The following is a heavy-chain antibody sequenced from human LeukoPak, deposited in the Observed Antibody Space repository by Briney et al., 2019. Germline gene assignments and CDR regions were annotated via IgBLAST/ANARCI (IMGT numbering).Heavy chain of an antibody. J-gene: IGHJ5*02. CDR2: INTDGSYT. V-gene: IGHV3-74*01. Sequence: GGSLRLSCAASGFTFSSYWMHWVRQAPGKGLMWVSRINTDGSYTDYADSVKGRFTISRDNAKNSLYLQMSSLRAEDTAVYYCARDPPGWELRITNWFDPWGQGTLVTVSS. CDR1: GFTFSSYW. D-gene: IGHD1-26*01. CDR3: ARDPPGWELRITNWFDP.